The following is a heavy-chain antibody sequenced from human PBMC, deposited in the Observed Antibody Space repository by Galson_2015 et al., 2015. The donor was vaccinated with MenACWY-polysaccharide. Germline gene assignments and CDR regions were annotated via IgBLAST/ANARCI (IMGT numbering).Heavy chain of an antibody. CDR3: ARGYDFWSGYYKV. D-gene: IGHD3-3*01. Sequence: SLRLSCAASGFTFSSYAMHWVRQAPGKGLEWVAVISYDGSNKYYADSVKGRFTISRDNAKNSLYLQMNSLRAEDTAVYYCARGYDFWSGYYKVWGQGTLVTVSS. CDR2: ISYDGSNK. V-gene: IGHV3-30-3*01. J-gene: IGHJ4*02. CDR1: GFTFSSYA.